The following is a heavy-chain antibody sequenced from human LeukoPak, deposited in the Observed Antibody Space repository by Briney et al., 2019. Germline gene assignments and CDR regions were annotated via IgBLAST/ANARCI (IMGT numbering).Heavy chain of an antibody. CDR2: INPNSGGT. CDR3: ARVGVLLWFGESMGDDAFDI. J-gene: IGHJ3*02. Sequence: ASVKVSCKASGYTFTVYDIHLVRQAPGQGLGRMGWINPNSGGTNYAQKFQGRVTMTRDTSISTAYMELSRLRSDDTAVYYCARVGVLLWFGESMGDDAFDIWGQGTMVTVSS. CDR1: GYTFTVYD. V-gene: IGHV1-2*02. D-gene: IGHD3-10*01.